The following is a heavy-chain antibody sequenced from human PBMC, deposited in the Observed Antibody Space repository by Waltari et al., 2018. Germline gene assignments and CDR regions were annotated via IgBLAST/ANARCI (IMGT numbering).Heavy chain of an antibody. V-gene: IGHV3-23*01. CDR3: AKDPGSCGGDCYSFDY. J-gene: IGHJ4*02. CDR2: ISGSGGST. D-gene: IGHD2-21*01. Sequence: EVQLLESGGGLVQPGGSLRLSCAASGFTFSSYAMRWVRRAPGKGLEWVSAISGSGGSTYYADSVKGRFTISRDNSKNTLYLQMNSLRAEDTAVYYCAKDPGSCGGDCYSFDYWGQGTLVTVSS. CDR1: GFTFSSYA.